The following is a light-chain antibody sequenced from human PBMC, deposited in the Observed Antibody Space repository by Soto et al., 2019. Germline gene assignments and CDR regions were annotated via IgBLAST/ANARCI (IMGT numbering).Light chain of an antibody. Sequence: QSALTQPASVSGSPGQSITISCTGTSSDIGGYDYVSWYQQHPGKAPKLVIYAVSNRPSGVSNRFSGSKSGNTASLTISGLQAGDEADYYCNSYTSITTLGVFGGGTKLTVL. CDR1: SSDIGGYDY. CDR2: AVS. CDR3: NSYTSITTLGV. V-gene: IGLV2-14*01. J-gene: IGLJ2*01.